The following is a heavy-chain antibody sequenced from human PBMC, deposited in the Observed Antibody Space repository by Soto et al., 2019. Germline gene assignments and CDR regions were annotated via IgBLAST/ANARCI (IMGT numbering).Heavy chain of an antibody. V-gene: IGHV3-23*01. J-gene: IGHJ6*02. CDR1: GFTFSSYA. CDR2: ISGSGGST. CDR3: GAAAIGTNYYYYCGMDV. D-gene: IGHD2-2*01. Sequence: EVQLLESGGGLVQPGGSLRLSCAASGFTFSSYAMSWVRQAPGKGLEWVSAISGSGGSTYYADSVKGRFTISRDNSKNTLYLQMNSLRAEDTAVYYCGAAAIGTNYYYYCGMDVWGQGTTVTVSS.